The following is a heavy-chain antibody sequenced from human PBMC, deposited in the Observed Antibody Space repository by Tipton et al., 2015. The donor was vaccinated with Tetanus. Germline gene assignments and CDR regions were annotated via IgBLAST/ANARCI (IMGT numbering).Heavy chain of an antibody. Sequence: TLSLTCAVSGGSISSSKLWSWVRQPPGKGLEWVGEMYDSGLTNHNPSLKSRVTVSVDTSKNQFSLRLDSVTAADTAVYYCARVAENFDYWGQGTLVTVSS. V-gene: IGHV4-4*02. CDR1: GGSISSSKL. J-gene: IGHJ4*02. CDR2: MYDSGLT. CDR3: ARVAENFDY. D-gene: IGHD5-24*01.